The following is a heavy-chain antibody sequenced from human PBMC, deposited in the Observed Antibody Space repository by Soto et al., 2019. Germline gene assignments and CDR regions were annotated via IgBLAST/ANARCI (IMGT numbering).Heavy chain of an antibody. V-gene: IGHV3-23*01. CDR1: GFTFSSYA. D-gene: IGHD1-26*01. CDR2: ISGSGGST. CDR3: AKDSFFSGSYFGIGAFDI. J-gene: IGHJ3*02. Sequence: VGSLRLSCAASGFTFSSYAMSWVRQAPGKGLEWVSAISGSGGSTYYADSVRGRFTISRDNSKNTLYLQMNSLRAEDTAVYYCAKDSFFSGSYFGIGAFDIWGQGTMVTVSS.